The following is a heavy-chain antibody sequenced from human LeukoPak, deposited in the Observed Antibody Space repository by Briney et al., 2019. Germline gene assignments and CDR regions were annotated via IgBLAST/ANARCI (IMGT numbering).Heavy chain of an antibody. Sequence: ASVKVSCKASGYTFTSYDINWVRQATGQGLEWMGWMNPNSGNTGYAQKFQGRVTITRDTSASTAYMELSSLRSEDTAVYYCARDVVRPTVTEYFQHWGQGTLVTVSS. CDR3: ARDVVRPTVTEYFQH. CDR1: GYTFTSYD. D-gene: IGHD4-17*01. V-gene: IGHV1-8*01. J-gene: IGHJ1*01. CDR2: MNPNSGNT.